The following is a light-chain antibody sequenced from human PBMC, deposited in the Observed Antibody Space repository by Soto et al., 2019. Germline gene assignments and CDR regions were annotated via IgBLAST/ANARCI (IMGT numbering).Light chain of an antibody. Sequence: SASQSVSSSYLARHQQKPGQAPRLLIYGASSRATYIPDRFSGSGSVRDLPFSRSGLATEGLAVHYCRQHDSLPGEFGGGTKVDIK. CDR3: RQHDSLPGE. V-gene: IGKV3-20*01. CDR1: QSVSSSY. J-gene: IGKJ4*02. CDR2: GAS.